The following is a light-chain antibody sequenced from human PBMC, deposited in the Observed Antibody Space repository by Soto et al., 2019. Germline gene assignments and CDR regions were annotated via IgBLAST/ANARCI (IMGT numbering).Light chain of an antibody. CDR2: ENN. V-gene: IGLV1-51*02. J-gene: IGLJ2*01. Sequence: QSVLTQPPSVSAAPGQMVTISCSGSTSNIGKNYVSWYQQVPGTAPKLLIYENNKRFAGTPDRFSGSKSGTSATLGITGLQTGDEADYYCGTWDNSLTAVVFGGGTKLTVL. CDR1: TSNIGKNY. CDR3: GTWDNSLTAVV.